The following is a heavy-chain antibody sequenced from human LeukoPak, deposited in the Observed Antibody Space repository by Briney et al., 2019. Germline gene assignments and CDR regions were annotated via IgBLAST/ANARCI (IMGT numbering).Heavy chain of an antibody. J-gene: IGHJ4*02. CDR1: GFTFSSYS. V-gene: IGHV3-21*01. CDR2: ISSSSSYI. D-gene: IGHD6-19*01. Sequence: GGSLRLSCAASGFTFSSYSMNWVRQAPGKGLEWVSSISSSSSYIYYADSVKGRFTISRDNAKNSQYLQMNSLRAEDTAVYYCARRARGYSSGWYYFDYWGQGTLVTVSS. CDR3: ARRARGYSSGWYYFDY.